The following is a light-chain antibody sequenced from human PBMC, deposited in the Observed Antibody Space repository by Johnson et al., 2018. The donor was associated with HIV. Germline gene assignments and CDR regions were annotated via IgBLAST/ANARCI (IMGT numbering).Light chain of an antibody. J-gene: IGLJ1*01. CDR3: ATWDSSLSAYV. CDR2: DNN. CDR1: SSNIGNNY. V-gene: IGLV1-51*01. Sequence: QSVLTQPPSVSAAPGQKVTISCSGSSSNIGNNYVSWYQQLPGTAPTLLIYDNNKRPSGIPDRFSASKSGSSATLGITGLQTGDEADYYCATWDSSLSAYVFGPGTKVTIL.